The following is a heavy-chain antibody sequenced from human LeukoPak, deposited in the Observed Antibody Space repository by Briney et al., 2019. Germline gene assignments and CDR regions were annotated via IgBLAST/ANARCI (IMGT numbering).Heavy chain of an antibody. CDR1: GFTFSSYG. J-gene: IGHJ3*02. CDR3: AKDGYCSGGSCLQGAFDI. V-gene: IGHV3-30*18. Sequence: GGSLRLSCAASGFTFSSYGMHWVRQAPGKGLEWVAVISYDGSNKYYADSVKGRFTISRDNSKNTLYLQMNSLRAEDTAVYYCAKDGYCSGGSCLQGAFDIWGQGTMVTVSS. D-gene: IGHD2-15*01. CDR2: ISYDGSNK.